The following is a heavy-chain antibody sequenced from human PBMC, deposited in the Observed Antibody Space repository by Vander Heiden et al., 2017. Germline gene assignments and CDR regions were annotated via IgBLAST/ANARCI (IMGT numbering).Heavy chain of an antibody. V-gene: IGHV3-9*01. CDR3: AKGYSSGWSYFDY. Sequence: EVQLVESGGGLVQPGRSLRLSCAASGFPFDDYAMHWVRQAPGKGLEWVSGIRWNSGDIGYADSVKGRFTISRDNAKNSLYLQMNSLRAEDTALYYCAKGYSSGWSYFDYWGQGTLVTVSS. CDR2: IRWNSGDI. D-gene: IGHD6-19*01. CDR1: GFPFDDYA. J-gene: IGHJ4*02.